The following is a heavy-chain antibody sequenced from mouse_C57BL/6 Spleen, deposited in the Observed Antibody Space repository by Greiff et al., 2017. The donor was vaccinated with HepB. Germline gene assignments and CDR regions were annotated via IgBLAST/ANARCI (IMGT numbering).Heavy chain of an antibody. D-gene: IGHD2-1*01. CDR2: ILPGSGST. V-gene: IGHV1-9*01. J-gene: IGHJ4*01. CDR1: GYTFTGYW. Sequence: QVQLQQSGAELMKPGASVKLSCKATGYTFTGYWIEWVKQRPGHGLEWIGEILPGSGSTNYNEKFKGKATFTADTSSNTAYMQLSSLTSEDSAVYFCARSIYYGNPYYAMDYWGQGTSVTVSS. CDR3: ARSIYYGNPYYAMDY.